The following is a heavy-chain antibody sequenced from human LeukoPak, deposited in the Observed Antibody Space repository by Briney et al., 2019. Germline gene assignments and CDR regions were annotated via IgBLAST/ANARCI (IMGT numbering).Heavy chain of an antibody. CDR3: ARVMIWLQLHNAFDI. D-gene: IGHD5-24*01. J-gene: IGHJ3*02. CDR1: GGTFSSYA. Sequence: SVKVSCKASGGTFSSYAISWVRQAPGQGLEWMGGIIPIFGTANYAQKFQGRVTITTDESTSTAYMELSSLRSEDTAVYYCARVMIWLQLHNAFDIWGQGTMVTVSS. V-gene: IGHV1-69*05. CDR2: IIPIFGTA.